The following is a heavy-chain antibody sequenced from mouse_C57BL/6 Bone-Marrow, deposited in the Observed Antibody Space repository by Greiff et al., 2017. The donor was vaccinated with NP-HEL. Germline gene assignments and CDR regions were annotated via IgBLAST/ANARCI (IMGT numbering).Heavy chain of an antibody. J-gene: IGHJ2*01. D-gene: IGHD1-1*01. CDR2: ISSGGSYT. CDR1: GFTFSSYG. Sequence: EVKLVESGGDLVKPGGSLKLSCAASGFTFSSYGLSWVRQTPDKRLEWVATISSGGSYTYYPDSVKGRFTISRDNAKNTLYLQMSSLKSEDTDMYYCARHGITTVVADYWGQGTTLTVSS. CDR3: ARHGITTVVADY. V-gene: IGHV5-6*01.